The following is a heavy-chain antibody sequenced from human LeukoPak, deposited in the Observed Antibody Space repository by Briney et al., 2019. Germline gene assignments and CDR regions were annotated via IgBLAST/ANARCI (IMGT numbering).Heavy chain of an antibody. Sequence: SGTLSLTCAVSGGSISSSNWWSWVRQPPGKGLEWIGEIYHSGSTNYNPSLKSRVTISVDKSKNQFSLKLSSVTAADTAVYYCARDPPSYYYDSSGSPDDYWGQGTLVTVSS. CDR2: IYHSGST. CDR3: ARDPPSYYYDSSGSPDDY. J-gene: IGHJ4*02. V-gene: IGHV4-4*02. CDR1: GGSISSSNW. D-gene: IGHD3-22*01.